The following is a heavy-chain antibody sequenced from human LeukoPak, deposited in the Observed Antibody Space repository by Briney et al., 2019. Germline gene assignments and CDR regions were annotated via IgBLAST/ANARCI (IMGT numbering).Heavy chain of an antibody. CDR1: GFTFSGFT. CDR2: IWYDGSNK. CDR3: ARDRVATTSAGFDY. Sequence: PRGSLRLSCEVSGFTFSGFTMNWVRQAPGKGLEWVAVIWYDGSNKYYADSVKGRFTISRDNSKNPLYLQMNSLRAEDTAVYYCARDRVATTSAGFDYWGQGTLVTVSS. D-gene: IGHD1-14*01. J-gene: IGHJ4*02. V-gene: IGHV3-33*08.